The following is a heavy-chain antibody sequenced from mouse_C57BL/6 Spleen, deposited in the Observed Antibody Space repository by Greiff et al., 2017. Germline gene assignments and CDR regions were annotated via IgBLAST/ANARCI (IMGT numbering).Heavy chain of an antibody. CDR3: ARHRGSSYDD. Sequence: EVQLQESGPGLVKPSQSLSLTCSVTGYSITSGYYWNWIRQFPGNKLEWMGYISYDGSNNYNPSLKNRISITRDTSKNQFFLKLNSVTTEDTATYYCARHRGSSYDDWGQGTTLTVSS. D-gene: IGHD1-1*01. V-gene: IGHV3-6*01. J-gene: IGHJ2*01. CDR2: ISYDGSN. CDR1: GYSITSGYY.